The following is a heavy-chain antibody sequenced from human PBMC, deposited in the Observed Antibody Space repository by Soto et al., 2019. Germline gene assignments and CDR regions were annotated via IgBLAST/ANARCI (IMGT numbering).Heavy chain of an antibody. CDR2: ISYDGSNK. CDR3: AKDRGEGVCSGGSCYSYYYYGMDV. Sequence: QVQLVESGGGVVQPGRSLRLSCAASGFTFSSYGMHWVRQAPGKGLEWVAVISYDGSNKYYADSVKGRFTISRDNSKNSLYLQMNSLSAEDTAVYYCAKDRGEGVCSGGSCYSYYYYGMDVWGQGTTVTVSS. D-gene: IGHD2-15*01. CDR1: GFTFSSYG. J-gene: IGHJ6*02. V-gene: IGHV3-30*18.